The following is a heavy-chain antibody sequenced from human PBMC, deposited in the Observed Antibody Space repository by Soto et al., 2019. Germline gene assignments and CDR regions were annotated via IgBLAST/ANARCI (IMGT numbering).Heavy chain of an antibody. CDR1: GYTFTTYV. J-gene: IGHJ4*02. D-gene: IGHD5-12*01. CDR2: IIAIFDTT. CDR3: ARDLGSGYDPGDY. Sequence: GASVKVSCKASGYTFTTYVMHWVRQAPGQGPEWMGWIIAIFDTTNYAQRFHGRVTITADKSTSTVYMELYSLKSEDTAVYYCARDLGSGYDPGDYWGQGTLVTVSS. V-gene: IGHV1-69*06.